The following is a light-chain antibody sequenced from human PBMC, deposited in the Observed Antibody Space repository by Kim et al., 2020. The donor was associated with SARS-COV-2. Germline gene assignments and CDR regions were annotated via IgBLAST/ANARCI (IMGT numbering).Light chain of an antibody. CDR1: SSAVGGYNY. V-gene: IGLV2-11*01. J-gene: IGLJ2*01. CDR2: DVT. CDR3: CSYAGSFAI. Sequence: PRQAVPISCTRTSSAVGGYNYVSWYQQHPVKAPKLVIYDVTKRPSGVPDRFSGSKSGNTASLTISGLQAEDEADYYCCSYAGSFAIFGGGTQLTVL.